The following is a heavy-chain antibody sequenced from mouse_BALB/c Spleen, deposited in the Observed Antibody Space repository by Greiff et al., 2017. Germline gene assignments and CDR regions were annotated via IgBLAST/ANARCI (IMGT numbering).Heavy chain of an antibody. D-gene: IGHD3-1*01. CDR1: GFTFSNYW. J-gene: IGHJ4*01. CDR3: TRASSGYAMDY. CDR2: IRLKSNNYAT. Sequence: EVQRVESGGGLVQPGGSMKLSCVASGFTFSNYWMNWVRQSPEKGLEWVAEIRLKSNNYATHYAESVKGRFTISRDDSKSSVYLQMNNLRAEDTGIYYCTRASSGYAMDYWGQGTSVTVSS. V-gene: IGHV6-6*02.